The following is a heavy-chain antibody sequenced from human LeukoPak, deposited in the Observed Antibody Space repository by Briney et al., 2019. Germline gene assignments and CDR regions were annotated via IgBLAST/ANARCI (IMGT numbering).Heavy chain of an antibody. Sequence: PGGSLRLSCAASGFTLSSYAMSWVRQAPGKGLEWVSGISWNSGSIGYADSVKGRFTISRDNAKNSLYLQMNSLRAEDTALYYCAKASTSSGWYGDAFDIWGQGTMVTVSS. CDR2: ISWNSGSI. V-gene: IGHV3-9*01. CDR1: GFTLSSYA. D-gene: IGHD6-19*01. CDR3: AKASTSSGWYGDAFDI. J-gene: IGHJ3*02.